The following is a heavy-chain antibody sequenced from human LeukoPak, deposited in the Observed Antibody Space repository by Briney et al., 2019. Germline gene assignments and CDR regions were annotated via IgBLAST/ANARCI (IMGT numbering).Heavy chain of an antibody. CDR1: GYTFTDYS. V-gene: IGHV1-2*02. CDR3: ARVFDTYYMDV. Sequence: ASVRVSCKASGYTFTDYSLHWVRQAPGQGLEWMGWINPKSSGTNYAQKFQDRVTMTSDTSISTAYMELMRLRSDDTAVYYCARVFDTYYMDVWGKGTTVTVSS. J-gene: IGHJ6*03. CDR2: INPKSSGT.